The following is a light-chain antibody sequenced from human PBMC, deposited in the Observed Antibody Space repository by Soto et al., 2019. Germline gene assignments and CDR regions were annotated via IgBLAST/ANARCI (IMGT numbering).Light chain of an antibody. CDR2: DAS. J-gene: IGKJ4*01. CDR3: QQYNSMLS. CDR1: HDVSRN. Sequence: DIQMTRSPSSLSASEGDRVTITCQSSHDVSRNLNWFQQKPGEAPQLLIYDASNLERGVPSRFSGSGSGTDFTLTISSLQPEDVATYYCQQYNSMLSFGGGTEVEIK. V-gene: IGKV1-33*01.